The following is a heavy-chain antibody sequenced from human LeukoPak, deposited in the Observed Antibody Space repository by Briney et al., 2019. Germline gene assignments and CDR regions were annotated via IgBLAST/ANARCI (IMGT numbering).Heavy chain of an antibody. Sequence: GASVKVSCKASGYTFTAYYIHWVRQAPGQGLEWMGRINPNSGGTSCAQKFQGRVTMTRDTSISTAYMELSRLRSDDTVVYYCAIAGGGSDAFDIWGQGTMVTVSS. CDR3: AIAGGGSDAFDI. CDR2: INPNSGGT. D-gene: IGHD2-15*01. J-gene: IGHJ3*02. V-gene: IGHV1-2*05. CDR1: GYTFTAYY.